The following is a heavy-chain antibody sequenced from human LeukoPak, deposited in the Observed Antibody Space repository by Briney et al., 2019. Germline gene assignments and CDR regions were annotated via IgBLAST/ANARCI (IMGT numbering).Heavy chain of an antibody. J-gene: IGHJ4*02. CDR2: IYTSGST. Sequence: PSETLSLTCTVSGGSISSGSCFWRWIRQPPGKVLEWNGSIYTSGSTNYNPSLKSRVTISVDTSKNQFSLKLSSVTAADTAVYYCARECHYYDSTDLDYWGQGTLVTVSS. CDR1: GGSISSGSCF. D-gene: IGHD3-22*01. CDR3: ARECHYYDSTDLDY. V-gene: IGHV4-61*02.